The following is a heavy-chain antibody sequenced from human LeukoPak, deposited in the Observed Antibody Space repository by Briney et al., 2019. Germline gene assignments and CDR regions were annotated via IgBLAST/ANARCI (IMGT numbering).Heavy chain of an antibody. V-gene: IGHV4-59*01. CDR3: ARATGWLLTWFDP. CDR2: IYYSGST. J-gene: IGHJ5*02. D-gene: IGHD3-9*01. CDR1: GGSISSYY. Sequence: SETLSLTCTVSGGSISSYYWSWIRQPPGKGLEWIGYIYYSGSTNYNPSLKSRVTISVDTSKDQFSLKLSSVTAADTAVYYCARATGWLLTWFDPWGQGTLVTVSS.